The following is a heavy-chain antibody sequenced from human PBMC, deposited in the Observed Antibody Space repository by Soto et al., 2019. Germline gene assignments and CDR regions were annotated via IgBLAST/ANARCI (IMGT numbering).Heavy chain of an antibody. Sequence: QVQLQESGPGLVKPSETLSLTCTVSGGSISSYYWSWIRQPPGKGLEWIGYIYYSGSTNYNPSLQSRVTISVDTSKNQFSLKLSSVTAADTAVYYCARGYYGSGSYYFDYWGQGTLVTVSS. CDR1: GGSISSYY. D-gene: IGHD3-10*01. CDR2: IYYSGST. V-gene: IGHV4-59*01. CDR3: ARGYYGSGSYYFDY. J-gene: IGHJ4*02.